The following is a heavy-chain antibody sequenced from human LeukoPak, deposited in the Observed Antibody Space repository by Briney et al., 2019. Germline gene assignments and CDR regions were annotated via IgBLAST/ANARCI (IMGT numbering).Heavy chain of an antibody. CDR3: AKDADYYYYMDV. CDR1: GFTFSSYG. CDR2: IRYDGSNK. Sequence: GALRLSCAASGFTFSSYGMHWVRQAPGKGLEWVAFIRYDGSNKYYADSVKGRFTISRDNSKNTLYLQMNSLRAEDTAVYYCAKDADYYYYMDVWGKGTTVTISS. V-gene: IGHV3-30*02. J-gene: IGHJ6*03.